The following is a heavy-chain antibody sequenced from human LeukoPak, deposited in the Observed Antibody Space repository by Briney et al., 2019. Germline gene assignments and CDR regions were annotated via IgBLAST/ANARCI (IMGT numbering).Heavy chain of an antibody. D-gene: IGHD5-12*01. J-gene: IGHJ4*02. CDR1: GDSVSSNNAA. Sequence: PSQTLSLTCAISGDSVSSNNAAWNWIRQSPSRGLEWLGRTYYKSKWYNDYAVSVESRIIISPDTSRNQFSLQLNSVTPEDTAVYYCAGAQLDDSGYDLRYWGQGTLVTVSS. CDR2: TYYKSKWYN. CDR3: AGAQLDDSGYDLRY. V-gene: IGHV6-1*01.